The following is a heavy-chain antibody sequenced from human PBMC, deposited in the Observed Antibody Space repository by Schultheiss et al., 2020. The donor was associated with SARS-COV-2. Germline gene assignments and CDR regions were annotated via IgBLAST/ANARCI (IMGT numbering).Heavy chain of an antibody. CDR2: IYHGGAT. Sequence: SETLSLTCSVSGGSITSENWWTWVRQPPGKGLEWIGLIYHGGATTYNPSLKSRVTISVDTSKNQFSLKLSSVTAADTAVYYCAREHGSGEMDVWGQGTTVTVSS. CDR3: AREHGSGEMDV. J-gene: IGHJ6*02. D-gene: IGHD3-10*01. CDR1: GGSITSENW. V-gene: IGHV4-4*02.